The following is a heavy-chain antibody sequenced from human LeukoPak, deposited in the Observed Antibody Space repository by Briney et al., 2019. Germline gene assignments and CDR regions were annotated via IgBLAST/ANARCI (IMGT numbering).Heavy chain of an antibody. D-gene: IGHD6-13*01. CDR1: GYTFTSYD. V-gene: IGHV1-8*01. CDR2: MNPNSGNT. J-gene: IGHJ6*02. CDR3: ARVKGSSSWYSPHYYGMDV. Sequence: ASVKVSCKASGYTFTSYDINWVRQATGQGLEWMGWMNPNSGNTGYAQKFQGRVTMTRNTSISTAYMELSSLRSENTAVYYCARVKGSSSWYSPHYYGMDVWGQGTTVTVSS.